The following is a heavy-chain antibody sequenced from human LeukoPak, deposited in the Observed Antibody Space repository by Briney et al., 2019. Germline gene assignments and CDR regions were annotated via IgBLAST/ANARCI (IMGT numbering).Heavy chain of an antibody. Sequence: ASVKVSCKASGYTFTGYYIHWVRQAPGQGLEWMGWINPNSGGTNYAQKFQGRVTMTRDTSISTAYMELSRLRSDDTAVYYCARGTVDTASIAVAGSPNWFDPWGQGTLVAVSS. J-gene: IGHJ5*02. CDR2: INPNSGGT. CDR1: GYTFTGYY. D-gene: IGHD6-19*01. V-gene: IGHV1-2*02. CDR3: ARGTVDTASIAVAGSPNWFDP.